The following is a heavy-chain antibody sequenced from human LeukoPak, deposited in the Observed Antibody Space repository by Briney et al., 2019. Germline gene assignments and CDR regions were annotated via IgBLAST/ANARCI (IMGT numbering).Heavy chain of an antibody. CDR1: GYTFDDYA. V-gene: IGHV3-43*02. Sequence: GGSLRLSCAASGYTFDDYAMHWVRQAPGKGLEWVSLISGDGGSTYYADSVKGRFTISRDNSKNSLYLQMNSLRTEDTALYYCAKEAQASGWLHLDYYYGMDVWGQGTTVTVSS. J-gene: IGHJ6*02. CDR3: AKEAQASGWLHLDYYYGMDV. D-gene: IGHD6-19*01. CDR2: ISGDGGST.